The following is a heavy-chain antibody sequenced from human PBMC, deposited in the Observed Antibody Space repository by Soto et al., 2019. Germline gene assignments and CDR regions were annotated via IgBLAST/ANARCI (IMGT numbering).Heavy chain of an antibody. Sequence: PGGSLRLSCAASGFTFSSYSMNWVRQAPGKGLEWVSSISSSSSYIYYADSVKGRFTISRDNAKNSLYLQMNSLRAEDTAVYYCARDTSSDFVVVVAAADAFDIWGQGTMVNVSS. CDR1: GFTFSSYS. CDR2: ISSSSSYI. J-gene: IGHJ3*02. CDR3: ARDTSSDFVVVVAAADAFDI. V-gene: IGHV3-21*01. D-gene: IGHD2-15*01.